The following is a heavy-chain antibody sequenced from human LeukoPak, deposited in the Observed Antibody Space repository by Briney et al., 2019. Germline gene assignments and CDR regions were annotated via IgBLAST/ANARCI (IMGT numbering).Heavy chain of an antibody. V-gene: IGHV1-46*01. J-gene: IGHJ3*02. Sequence: ASVNVSSTASLYTFTSYYIHCVRQAPGQGVEWMGIINPSSGSTSYAQKFQGRVTRNRDTSTSTVYMELSSLGSEDTAVYSCARDDYGRNSHDAFDIWGQGTMVTVSS. CDR3: ARDDYGRNSHDAFDI. CDR1: LYTFTSYY. CDR2: INPSSGST. D-gene: IGHD4-23*01.